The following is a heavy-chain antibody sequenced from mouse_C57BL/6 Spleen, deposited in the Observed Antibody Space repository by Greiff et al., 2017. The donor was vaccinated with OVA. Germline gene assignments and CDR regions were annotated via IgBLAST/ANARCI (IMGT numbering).Heavy chain of an antibody. D-gene: IGHD1-1*01. CDR2: IDPSDSYT. CDR1: GYTFTSYW. J-gene: IGHJ4*01. V-gene: IGHV1-50*01. Sequence: QLQQPGAELVKPGASVKLSCKASGYTFTSYWMQWVKQRPGQGLEWIGEIDPSDSYTNYNQKFKGKATLTVDTSSSTAYMQLSSLTSEDAAVYDCARTTTVVAPHYDAMDYWGQGTSVTVSS. CDR3: ARTTTVVAPHYDAMDY.